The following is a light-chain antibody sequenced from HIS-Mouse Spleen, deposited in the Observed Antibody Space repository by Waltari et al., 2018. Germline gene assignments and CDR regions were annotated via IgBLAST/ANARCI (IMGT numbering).Light chain of an antibody. Sequence: YELTQPPSVSVSPGQTARTTCSGHPLPKQSAYWYQQKSGRAPVLVIYEDSKRPSGIPEGFSGSSSGTMATLTISGAQVEDEADYYCYSTDSSGNHRVFGGGTKLTVL. V-gene: IGLV3-10*01. J-gene: IGLJ2*01. CDR1: PLPKQS. CDR2: EDS. CDR3: YSTDSSGNHRV.